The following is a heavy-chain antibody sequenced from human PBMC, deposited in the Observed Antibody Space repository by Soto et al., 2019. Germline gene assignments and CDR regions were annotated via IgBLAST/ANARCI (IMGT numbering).Heavy chain of an antibody. CDR1: GFTFSNAW. CDR3: TTAEQWLVR. D-gene: IGHD6-19*01. CDR2: LKSKTDGGTT. J-gene: IGHJ4*02. V-gene: IGHV3-15*01. Sequence: EVQLVESGGGLVKPGGSLRLSCAASGFTFSNAWMSWVRQAPGKGLEWVGRLKSKTDGGTTDYAAPVKGRFTISRDDSKNTLYLQMNSLKTEDTAVYYCTTAEQWLVRWGQGTLVTVSS.